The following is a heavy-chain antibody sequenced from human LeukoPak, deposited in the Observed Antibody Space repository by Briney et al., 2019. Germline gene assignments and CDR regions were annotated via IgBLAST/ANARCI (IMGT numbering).Heavy chain of an antibody. CDR1: GSTFTGYY. CDR3: TRATSVVVPAADHYYYGMDV. J-gene: IGHJ6*02. CDR2: INPNSGGT. Sequence: ASVKVSCKASGSTFTGYYMHWVRQAPGQGLEWMGWINPNSGGTDYAQKFQGRVTTTRDTSLSTAYMELSRLRSDDTAVYYCTRATSVVVPAADHYYYGMDVWGQGTTVTVSS. D-gene: IGHD2-2*01. V-gene: IGHV1-2*02.